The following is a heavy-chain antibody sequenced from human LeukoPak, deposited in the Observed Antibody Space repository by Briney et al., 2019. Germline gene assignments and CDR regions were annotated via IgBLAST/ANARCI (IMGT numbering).Heavy chain of an antibody. CDR2: IYYSGST. CDR3: ARQGYCTSASCYLRWFDP. D-gene: IGHD2-2*01. J-gene: IGHJ5*02. V-gene: IGHV4-30-4*01. Sequence: PSQTLSLTCSVSGGSINSGDYYWSWIRQPPGKDLEWIGYIYYSGSTYYNPSLKSRVTISVDTSKNQFSLKLSSVTAADTAVYYCARQGYCTSASCYLRWFDPWGQGTLVTVSS. CDR1: GGSINSGDYY.